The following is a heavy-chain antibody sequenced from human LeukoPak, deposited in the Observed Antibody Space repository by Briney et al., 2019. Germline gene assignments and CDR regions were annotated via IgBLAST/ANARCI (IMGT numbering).Heavy chain of an antibody. V-gene: IGHV4-34*01. Sequence: PSETLSLTCAVYGGSFSGYYWSWIRQPPGKGLEWIGEINHSGSTNYNPSLKSRVTISVDTSKNQFSLKLSSVTAADTAVYYCARQVPLSGYSGYEPGLDWYFDYWGQGTLVTVSS. CDR1: GGSFSGYY. D-gene: IGHD5-12*01. J-gene: IGHJ4*02. CDR3: ARQVPLSGYSGYEPGLDWYFDY. CDR2: INHSGST.